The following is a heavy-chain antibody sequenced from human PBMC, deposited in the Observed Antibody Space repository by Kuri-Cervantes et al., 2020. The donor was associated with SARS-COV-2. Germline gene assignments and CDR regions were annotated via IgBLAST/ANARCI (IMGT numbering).Heavy chain of an antibody. CDR1: GFTFSSYS. CDR2: ISSSSSYI. D-gene: IGHD3-3*01. V-gene: IGHV3-21*01. Sequence: GESLKISCAASGFTFSSYSMNWVRQAPGKGLEWVSSISSSSSYIYYADSVKGRFTISRDNAKNSLYLQMNSLRAEDTAVYYCTTHLRFLEWFLDYWGQGTLVTVSS. CDR3: TTHLRFLEWFLDY. J-gene: IGHJ4*02.